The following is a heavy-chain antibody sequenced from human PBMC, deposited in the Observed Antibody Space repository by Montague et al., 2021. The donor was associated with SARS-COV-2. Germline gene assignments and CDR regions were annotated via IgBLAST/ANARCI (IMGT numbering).Heavy chain of an antibody. CDR1: GGSTNNFY. V-gene: IGHV4-34*01. J-gene: IGHJ4*02. Sequence: SETLSLTCTDSGGSTNNFYWSWIRQPPGKGLEWIGEIHHSGSTNYNPSPKSRVTISVDTSKNQFSLKLSSVTAADTAVYYCARATLGITMIVVVMTAIDYYFDYWGQGNLVTVSS. CDR2: IHHSGST. CDR3: ARATLGITMIVVVMTAIDYYFDY. D-gene: IGHD3-22*01.